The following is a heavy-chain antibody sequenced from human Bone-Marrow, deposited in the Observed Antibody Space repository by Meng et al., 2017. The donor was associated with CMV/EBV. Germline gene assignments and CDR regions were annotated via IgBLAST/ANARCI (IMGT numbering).Heavy chain of an antibody. CDR2: INWNGGST. CDR1: GFTFDDYG. Sequence: GGSLRLSCAASGFTFDDYGMSWVRQAPGKGLEWVSGINWNGGSTGYADSVKGRFTISRDNAKNSLYLQMNSLRAEDTALYYCARRVGSYSLDYYGMDVWGQGTTVTVYS. D-gene: IGHD3-16*02. CDR3: ARRVGSYSLDYYGMDV. J-gene: IGHJ6*02. V-gene: IGHV3-20*04.